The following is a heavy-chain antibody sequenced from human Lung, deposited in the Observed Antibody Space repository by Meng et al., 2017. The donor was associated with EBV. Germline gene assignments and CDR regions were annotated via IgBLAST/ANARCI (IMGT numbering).Heavy chain of an antibody. CDR2: INHSGHT. CDR1: GGSFRGYY. D-gene: IGHD2-15*01. J-gene: IGHJ4*02. CDR3: ARGRQIGWQGGDFAY. V-gene: IGHV4-34*02. Sequence: QARLQKWGAGPLKPSETPSLRCAFSGGSFRGYYWSWIRQSPERGLEWIGEINHSGHTNYNPSLKSRVTISVDTSKNQFSLNLSSVTAADTAVYYCARGRQIGWQGGDFAYWSQGTLVTVSS.